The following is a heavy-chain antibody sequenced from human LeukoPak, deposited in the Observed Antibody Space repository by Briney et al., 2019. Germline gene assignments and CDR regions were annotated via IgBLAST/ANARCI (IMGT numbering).Heavy chain of an antibody. V-gene: IGHV4-39*07. CDR1: GGSISSSSYY. CDR3: ARGVVRGVIRVFSDY. J-gene: IGHJ4*02. D-gene: IGHD3-10*01. Sequence: SETLSLTCTVSGGSISSSSYYWGWIRQPPGKGLEWIGSIYYSGSTYYNPSLKSRVTISVDTSKNQFSLKLSSVTAADTAVYYCARGVVRGVIRVFSDYWGQGTLVTVSS. CDR2: IYYSGST.